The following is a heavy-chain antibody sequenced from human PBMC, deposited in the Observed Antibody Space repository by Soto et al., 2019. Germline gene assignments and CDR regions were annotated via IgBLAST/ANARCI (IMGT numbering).Heavy chain of an antibody. D-gene: IGHD2-2*01. CDR2: INPNSGGT. CDR1: GYTFTGYY. V-gene: IGHV1-2*02. CDR3: ARDREAWTSCRIPEWYGMYV. Sequence: QVQLVQSGAEVKKPWASVKVSCKASGYTFTGYYMHWVRQAPGQGLEWMGWINPNSGGTNYAQKFQGSVNMTRYKSISTDYMELSGLRYDDKAVYYCARDREAWTSCRIPEWYGMYVWGQVTMVTVSS. J-gene: IGHJ6*02.